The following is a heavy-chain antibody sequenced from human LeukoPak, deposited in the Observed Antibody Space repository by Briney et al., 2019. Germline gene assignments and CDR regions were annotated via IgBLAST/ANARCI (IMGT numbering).Heavy chain of an antibody. V-gene: IGHV4-39*07. Sequence: PSETLPLTCTVSGGSISSSNYYWGWIRQPPGKGLEWIASISYSGSTYYNPSVKSRVTISRDTSKNQFSLSLNSVTAADTAVYYCVRVKSGSISDSWGQGTLVTVSS. CDR1: GGSISSSNYY. CDR3: VRVKSGSISDS. CDR2: ISYSGST. D-gene: IGHD1-26*01. J-gene: IGHJ4*02.